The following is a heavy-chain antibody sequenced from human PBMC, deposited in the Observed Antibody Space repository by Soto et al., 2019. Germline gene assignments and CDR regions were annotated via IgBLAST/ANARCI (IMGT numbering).Heavy chain of an antibody. Sequence: GGSPRLSCAASGFTLSSYWMHWVRQAPGKGLVWVSRINSDGSSTSYADSVKGRFTISRDNAKNTLYLQMNSLRADDTAVYYCANLEALPGIDYWGQGTLVTVSS. V-gene: IGHV3-74*01. J-gene: IGHJ4*02. CDR2: INSDGSST. D-gene: IGHD3-3*01. CDR3: ANLEALPGIDY. CDR1: GFTLSSYW.